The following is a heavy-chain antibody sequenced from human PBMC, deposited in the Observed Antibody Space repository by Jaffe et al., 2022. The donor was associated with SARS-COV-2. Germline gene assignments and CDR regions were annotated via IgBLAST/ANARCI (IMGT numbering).Heavy chain of an antibody. CDR2: ISGSGGST. CDR3: AKAAYSSVGSGDAFDI. D-gene: IGHD6-19*01. CDR1: GFTFSSYA. J-gene: IGHJ3*02. Sequence: EVQLLESGGGLVQPGGSLRLSCAASGFTFSSYAMSWVRQAPGKGLEWVSAISGSGGSTYYADSVKGRFTISRDNSKNTLYLQMNSLRAEDTAVYYCAKAAYSSVGSGDAFDIWGQGTMVTVSS. V-gene: IGHV3-23*01.